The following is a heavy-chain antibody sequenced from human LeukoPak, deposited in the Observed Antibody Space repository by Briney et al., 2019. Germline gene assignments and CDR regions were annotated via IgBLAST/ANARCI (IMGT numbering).Heavy chain of an antibody. CDR2: ISAYNGNT. V-gene: IGHV1-18*01. J-gene: IGHJ4*02. Sequence: GASVKVSCXASGYTFTSYGISWVRQALGQGLEWMAWISAYNGNTNCAQKLQGRVTMTTDTSTSTAYMELRSLRSDDTGVYYCARRPLEEWELLGDYQPPHWFDYWGQGTLVTVSS. D-gene: IGHD1-26*01. CDR1: GYTFTSYG. CDR3: ARRPLEEWELLGDYQPPHWFDY.